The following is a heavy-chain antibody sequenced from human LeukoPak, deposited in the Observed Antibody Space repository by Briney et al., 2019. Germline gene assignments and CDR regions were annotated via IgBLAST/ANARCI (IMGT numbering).Heavy chain of an antibody. CDR1: GFTFSSYE. CDR3: TRGLGVAIYFDY. Sequence: GGSLRLSCAASGFTFSSYEMNWVRQAPGKGLEWVSYISSSGSTIYYADSVKGRFTISRDNAKNSLYLQMNSLRAEDTAVYYCTRGLGVAIYFDYWGQGTLVTVSS. J-gene: IGHJ4*02. V-gene: IGHV3-48*03. D-gene: IGHD3-3*01. CDR2: ISSSGSTI.